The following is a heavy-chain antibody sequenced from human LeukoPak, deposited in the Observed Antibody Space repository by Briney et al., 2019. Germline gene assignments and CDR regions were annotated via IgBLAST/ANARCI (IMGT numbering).Heavy chain of an antibody. CDR2: ISGSGGST. J-gene: IGHJ3*02. D-gene: IGHD2-2*01. CDR3: ARDAVLYCSSTSCYSDI. V-gene: IGHV3-23*01. Sequence: GGSLRLSCAASGFTVSSNYMSWVRQAPGKGLEWVSAISGSGGSTYYADSVKGRFTISRDNSKNTLYLQMNSLRAEDTAVYYCARDAVLYCSSTSCYSDIWGQGTMVTVSS. CDR1: GFTVSSNY.